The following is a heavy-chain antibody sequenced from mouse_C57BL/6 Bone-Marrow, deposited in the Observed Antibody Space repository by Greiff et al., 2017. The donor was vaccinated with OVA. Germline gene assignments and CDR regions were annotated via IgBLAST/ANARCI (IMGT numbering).Heavy chain of an antibody. CDR2: IWSGGST. CDR3: ARNSPFLAY. CDR1: GFSLTSYG. J-gene: IGHJ3*01. V-gene: IGHV2-2*01. Sequence: VQLKESGPGLVQPSQSLSITCTVSGFSLTSYGVHWVRQSPGKGLEWLGVIWSGGSTDYNAAFISRLSISKDNSKSQVFFKMNSLQADDTAIYYCARNSPFLAYWGQGTLVTVSA.